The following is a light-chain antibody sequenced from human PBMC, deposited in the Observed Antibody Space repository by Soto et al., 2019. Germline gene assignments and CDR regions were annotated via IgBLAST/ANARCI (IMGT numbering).Light chain of an antibody. Sequence: DIQMTQSPSSLSASVGDRVTITCRASQSISSYLNWYQQKPGKAPKLPIYAASRLQSGVPSRFSGSGSGTHFTLTISSLQPEYFATYYCQQRYSTPNSFGQGTKLEIK. V-gene: IGKV1-39*01. J-gene: IGKJ2*01. CDR3: QQRYSTPNS. CDR1: QSISSY. CDR2: AAS.